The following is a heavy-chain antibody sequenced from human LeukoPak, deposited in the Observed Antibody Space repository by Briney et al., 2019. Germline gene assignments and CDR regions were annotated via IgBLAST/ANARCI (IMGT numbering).Heavy chain of an antibody. CDR1: GRSSSSDY. CDR3: ARGVVGAYYEADHFQH. J-gene: IGHJ1*01. D-gene: IGHD1-26*01. Sequence: SETLSLTCTVSGRSSSSDYWSWIRQPPGKGLEWIGYIYYSGSTNYNPSLKSRVTISVDTSKNQFSLILSSVTAADTAVYYCARGVVGAYYEADHFQHWGQGTLVTVSS. V-gene: IGHV4-59*01. CDR2: IYYSGST.